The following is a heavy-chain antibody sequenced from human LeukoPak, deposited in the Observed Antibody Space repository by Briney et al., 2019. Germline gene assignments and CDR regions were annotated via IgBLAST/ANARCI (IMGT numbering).Heavy chain of an antibody. CDR1: GFTVSSNY. CDR2: IYSGGGT. J-gene: IGHJ4*02. CDR3: ATHSGGY. Sequence: GGSLTLSCAASGFTVSSNYMTWVRQAPGKGLEWVSVIYSGGGTYYADSVKGRFTISRDNSKNTLYLQMNSLRAEDTAAYYCATHSGGYWGQGTLVTVSS. V-gene: IGHV3-66*01. D-gene: IGHD3-16*01.